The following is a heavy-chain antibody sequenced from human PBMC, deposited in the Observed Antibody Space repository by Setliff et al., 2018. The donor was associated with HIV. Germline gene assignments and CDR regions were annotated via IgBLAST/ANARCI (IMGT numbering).Heavy chain of an antibody. CDR3: ARDRKFGSSGHYYYYMDV. V-gene: IGHV3-30*04. CDR2: ISHDGSYK. Sequence: GGSLRLSCAGSGFTFSSYPMHWVRQAPGKGLKWVALISHDGSYKYYADSVQGRFTISRDNSKNTLSLQMNSLRAGDTAVYYCARDRKFGSSGHYYYYMDVWGKGTTVTVSS. J-gene: IGHJ6*03. D-gene: IGHD6-6*01. CDR1: GFTFSSYP.